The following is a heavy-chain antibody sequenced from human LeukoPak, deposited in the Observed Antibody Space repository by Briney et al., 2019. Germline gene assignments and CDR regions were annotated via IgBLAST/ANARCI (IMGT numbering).Heavy chain of an antibody. Sequence: SETLSLTCTVSGGSISSSSYYWGWIRQPPGKGLEWIGSIYYSGSTYYNPSLKSRVTISVDTSKYQFSLKLSSVTAADTAVYYCARDDADYGDQSFDYWGQGTLVTVSS. J-gene: IGHJ4*02. D-gene: IGHD4-17*01. CDR3: ARDDADYGDQSFDY. CDR2: IYYSGST. CDR1: GGSISSSSYY. V-gene: IGHV4-39*07.